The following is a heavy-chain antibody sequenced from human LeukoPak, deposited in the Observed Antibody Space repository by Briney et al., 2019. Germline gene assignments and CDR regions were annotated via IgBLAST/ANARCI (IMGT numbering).Heavy chain of an antibody. D-gene: IGHD3-22*01. J-gene: IGHJ4*02. CDR3: ARSADRSGYFREITLYYFDY. V-gene: IGHV3-74*01. CDR2: INSDGSAT. Sequence: GGSLRLSCAASGFPFSSYWMHWVRQVPGKGLLWVSRINSDGSATIYADSVRGRFTISRDNAKKSLYLQMNGLRAEDTAVYYCARSADRSGYFREITLYYFDYWGQGTLVTVSS. CDR1: GFPFSSYW.